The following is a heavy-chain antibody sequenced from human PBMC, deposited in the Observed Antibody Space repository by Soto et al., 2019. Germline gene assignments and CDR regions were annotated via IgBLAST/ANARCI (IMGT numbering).Heavy chain of an antibody. CDR1: GYSFAGYW. D-gene: IGHD3-22*01. Sequence: GESRKISCKGSGYSFAGYWITWVRQKPGKGLEWMGRIDPSDSQTYYSPSFRGHVTISATKSITTVFLQWSSLRASDTAMYYCARQIYDSDTGPNFQYYFDSWGQGTPVTVSS. J-gene: IGHJ4*02. CDR3: ARQIYDSDTGPNFQYYFDS. V-gene: IGHV5-10-1*01. CDR2: IDPSDSQT.